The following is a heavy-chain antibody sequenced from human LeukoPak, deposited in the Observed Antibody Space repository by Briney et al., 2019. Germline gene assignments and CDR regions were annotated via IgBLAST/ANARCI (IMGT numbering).Heavy chain of an antibody. V-gene: IGHV4-59*01. CDR2: IYYSGST. CDR1: GGSISSYY. Sequence: PSETLSLTCTASGGSISSYYWSWLRQPPGKGLEWIGYIYYSGSTNYNPSLKSRVTISVDTSKNQFSLKLSSVTAADTAVYYCASSSPAPFDYWGQGTLVTVSS. CDR3: ASSSPAPFDY. J-gene: IGHJ4*02.